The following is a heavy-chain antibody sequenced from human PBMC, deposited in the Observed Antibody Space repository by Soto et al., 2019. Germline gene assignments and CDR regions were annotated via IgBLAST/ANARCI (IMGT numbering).Heavy chain of an antibody. D-gene: IGHD6-13*01. CDR1: GGTISSSNW. CDR3: ASGYSSSSYAYNWFDP. CDR2: IYHRGST. V-gene: IGHV4-4*02. Sequence: PSETMSLTCAASGGTISSSNWWSWVRQSPGKGLEWIGEIYHRGSTNYNPSLKSRVTISVDKSKNQFSLKLSSVTAADTAVYYCASGYSSSSYAYNWFDPWGQGTLVTVSS. J-gene: IGHJ5*02.